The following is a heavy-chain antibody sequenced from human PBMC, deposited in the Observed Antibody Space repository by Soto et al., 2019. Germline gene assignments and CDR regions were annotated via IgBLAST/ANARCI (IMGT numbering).Heavy chain of an antibody. V-gene: IGHV4-59*01. CDR1: GGSISSYY. D-gene: IGHD1-26*01. CDR2: IYYSGST. CDR3: ARDREDYYYYGMDV. J-gene: IGHJ6*02. Sequence: SETLSLTCTVSGGSISSYYWSWIRQPPGKGLEWIGYIYYSGSTNYNPSLKSRVTVSVDTSKNQFSLRLSSVTAADTAVYYCARDREDYYYYGMDVWGQGTTVTVSS.